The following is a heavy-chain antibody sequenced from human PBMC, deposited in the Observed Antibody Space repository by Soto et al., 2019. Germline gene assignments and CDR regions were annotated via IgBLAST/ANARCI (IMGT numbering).Heavy chain of an antibody. CDR3: ALSRNDGVPGY. CDR2: ISSSGSYI. J-gene: IGHJ4*02. Sequence: EVQLVESGVGLVKPGGSLRLSCAASGFTFSSYSMNWVRQAPGKGLEWVSSISSSGSYIYYADSVKGRFTISRDNAKNSLYLQMNSLRAEDTAVYYCALSRNDGVPGYWGQGTLVTVSS. CDR1: GFTFSSYS. D-gene: IGHD1-1*01. V-gene: IGHV3-21*01.